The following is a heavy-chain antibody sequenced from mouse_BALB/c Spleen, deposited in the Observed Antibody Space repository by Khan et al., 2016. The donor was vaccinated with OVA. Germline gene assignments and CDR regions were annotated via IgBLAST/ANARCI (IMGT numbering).Heavy chain of an antibody. V-gene: IGHV5-12-2*01. CDR2: ISDGGGST. Sequence: EVELVESGGGLVQPGGSLKLSCAASGFTFSSYTMSWVRQTPEKRLEWVAYISDGGGSTYYPDTVKGRFTISRDNAKNTLYLQMSSLKSGDTAIYYCARHVGRHYFDYWGQGTTLTVSS. J-gene: IGHJ2*01. CDR1: GFTFSSYT. CDR3: ARHVGRHYFDY. D-gene: IGHD4-1*01.